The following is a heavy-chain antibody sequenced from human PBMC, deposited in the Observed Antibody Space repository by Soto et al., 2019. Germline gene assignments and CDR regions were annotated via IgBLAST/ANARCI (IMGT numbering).Heavy chain of an antibody. CDR1: GGTFSNYA. D-gene: IGHD6-19*01. CDR2: IIPIFGTT. V-gene: IGHV1-69*12. CDR3: AGVEAVAGIYNYPGFDV. Sequence: QVQLVQSGAEVKKPGSSVKVSCKASGGTFSNYAISWVRQAPGQGLEWMGGIIPIFGTTYYAQKFQGRVTIIADASTTTGYLALGSLRSEATAMYYCAGVEAVAGIYNYPGFDVWGQGAAVSVSS. J-gene: IGHJ6*02.